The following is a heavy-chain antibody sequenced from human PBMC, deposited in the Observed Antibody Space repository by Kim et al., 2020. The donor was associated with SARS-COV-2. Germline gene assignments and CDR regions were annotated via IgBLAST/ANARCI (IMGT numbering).Heavy chain of an antibody. D-gene: IGHD1-20*01. CDR1: GFTFSSYS. V-gene: IGHV3-48*04. CDR2: ISSSSSTI. CDR3: ASINWNWSY. Sequence: GGSLRLSCAASGFTFSSYSMNWVRQAPGKGLEWVSYISSSSSTIYYADSVKGRFTISRDNAKNSLYLQMNSLRAEDTAVYYCASINWNWSYWGQGTLVTVSS. J-gene: IGHJ4*02.